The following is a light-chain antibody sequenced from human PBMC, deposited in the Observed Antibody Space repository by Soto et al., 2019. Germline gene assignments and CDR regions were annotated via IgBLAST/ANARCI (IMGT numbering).Light chain of an antibody. Sequence: DIQMTQSPSTLSASVGDRVTITCRASQGISSWLAWHQQKPGKAPGLLIYDSSTLESGVPSRFSGSGSGTEFTLTISSMQYDDFATYFCQQYNSYPYTFGQGTKVDIK. CDR3: QQYNSYPYT. V-gene: IGKV1-5*01. CDR1: QGISSW. CDR2: DSS. J-gene: IGKJ2*01.